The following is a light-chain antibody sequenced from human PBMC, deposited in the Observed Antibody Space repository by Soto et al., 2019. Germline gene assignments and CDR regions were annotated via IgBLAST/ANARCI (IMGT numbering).Light chain of an antibody. CDR1: QSISSY. CDR2: AAS. J-gene: IGKJ4*01. CDR3: QQSYSTLT. Sequence: DIQMTQSPSSLSASVGDRVTITCRASQSISSYLNWYQQKPGKAPKLLIYAASSLQSGVPSRFNGSGSGTNFTLTISSLPTEDFATYYCQQSYSTLTFGGGTKVEIK. V-gene: IGKV1-39*01.